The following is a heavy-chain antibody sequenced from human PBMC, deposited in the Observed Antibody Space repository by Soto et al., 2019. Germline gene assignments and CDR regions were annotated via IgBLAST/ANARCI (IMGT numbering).Heavy chain of an antibody. Sequence: EVQLLESGGGLVQPGGSLRLSCAASGFTFSNYAMTWVRQAPGKGLEWVSGISASTYYADSVKGRFTSSRDNSGNTLYLRMNSLRAEDTAVYYCARRLYSTNWYYFDYWGQGTLVTVSS. CDR1: GFTFSNYA. J-gene: IGHJ4*02. CDR2: GISAST. V-gene: IGHV3-23*01. CDR3: ARRLYSTNWYYFDY. D-gene: IGHD2-2*01.